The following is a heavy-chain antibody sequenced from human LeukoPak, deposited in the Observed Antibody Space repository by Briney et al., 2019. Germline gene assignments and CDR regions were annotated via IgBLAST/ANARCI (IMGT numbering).Heavy chain of an antibody. Sequence: PGGSLRLSCAASGFTFSSYAMSWVRQAPGKGLEWVSAISGSGGSTYYADSVKGRFTISRDNSKNTLYLQMNSLRAEDTAVYYCAKATVYDILTGYYSYYFDYWGQGTLVTVSS. CDR3: AKATVYDILTGYYSYYFDY. J-gene: IGHJ4*02. CDR2: ISGSGGST. V-gene: IGHV3-23*01. D-gene: IGHD3-9*01. CDR1: GFTFSSYA.